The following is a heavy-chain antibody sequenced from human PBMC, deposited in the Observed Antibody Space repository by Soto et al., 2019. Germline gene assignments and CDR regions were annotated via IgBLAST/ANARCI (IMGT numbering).Heavy chain of an antibody. CDR3: ASERSAQYFDF. J-gene: IGHJ4*02. D-gene: IGHD1-26*01. V-gene: IGHV1-69*06. CDR1: GGTFSSHG. CDR2: IIPTFGTL. Sequence: QVQLVQSGTVVQRRGSSVKVSRQASGGTFSSHGMAWVRQAPGQGLEWMGGIIPTFGTLTYAPKFQGRVTITADKSTNTAYMELSSLRSEDTGVYYCASERSAQYFDFWGQGTLITVSS.